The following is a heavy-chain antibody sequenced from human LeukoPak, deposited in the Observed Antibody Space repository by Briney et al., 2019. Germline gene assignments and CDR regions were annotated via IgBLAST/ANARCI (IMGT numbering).Heavy chain of an antibody. D-gene: IGHD2-2*01. Sequence: ASVKVSCKASGYTFTSYGISWVRQATGQGLEWMGWMNLNSGNTGYAQKFQGRVTITRNTSISTAYMELSSLRSEDTAVYYCARRVLDYCSSTSCYDAFDIWGQGTMVTVSS. CDR1: GYTFTSYG. CDR3: ARRVLDYCSSTSCYDAFDI. J-gene: IGHJ3*02. V-gene: IGHV1-8*03. CDR2: MNLNSGNT.